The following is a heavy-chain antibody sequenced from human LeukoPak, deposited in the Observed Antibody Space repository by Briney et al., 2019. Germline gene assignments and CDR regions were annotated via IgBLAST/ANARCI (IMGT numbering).Heavy chain of an antibody. Sequence: GRSLRLSCAASGFTFSSYAVHWVRQAPGKGLEWVAAVSYDGSNKWYADSVKGRFTISRDDSKNTLDLQMTSLRGEDTAVYYCARRRRSAAGKGKVFDCWGQGTLVTVSS. J-gene: IGHJ4*02. CDR1: GFTFSSYA. V-gene: IGHV3-30*01. CDR2: VSYDGSNK. D-gene: IGHD6-13*01. CDR3: ARRRRSAAGKGKVFDC.